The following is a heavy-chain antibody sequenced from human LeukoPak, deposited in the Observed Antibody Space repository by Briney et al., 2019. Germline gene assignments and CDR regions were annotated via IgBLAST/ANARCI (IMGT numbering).Heavy chain of an antibody. CDR2: IYYSRNT. V-gene: IGHV4-39*01. CDR3: ARNVPSPSHHFDI. Sequence: DPSETLSLTCTVSGGSISSSSYYWGWNRQPPGKGLEWIGSIYYSRNTYYNPSLKSRVTMSVDTSKNQFSLKLSSVTAADTAVYYCARNVPSPSHHFDIWGQGTVVTVSS. CDR1: GGSISSSSYY. D-gene: IGHD1-1*01. J-gene: IGHJ3*02.